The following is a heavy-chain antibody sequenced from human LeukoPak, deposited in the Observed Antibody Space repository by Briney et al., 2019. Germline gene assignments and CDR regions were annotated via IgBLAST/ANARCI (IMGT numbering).Heavy chain of an antibody. CDR3: ARIPYSGSYS. CDR2: INSDGSST. Sequence: GGSLRLFCAASGFMFSSNWMSWVRQAPGKGLVWVSRINSDGSSTSYADSVKGRFTISRDNAKNTLYLQMNSLRAEDTAVYYCARIPYSGSYSWGQGTLVTVSS. V-gene: IGHV3-74*01. J-gene: IGHJ4*02. CDR1: GFMFSSNW. D-gene: IGHD1-26*01.